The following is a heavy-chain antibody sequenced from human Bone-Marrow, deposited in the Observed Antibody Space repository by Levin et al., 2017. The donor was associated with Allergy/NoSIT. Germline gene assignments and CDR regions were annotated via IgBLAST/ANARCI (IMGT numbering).Heavy chain of an antibody. CDR2: ISSSGDKV. D-gene: IGHD2-2*01. CDR3: ARGGSCGRNGCYWQDH. V-gene: IGHV3-21*01. Sequence: PGGSLRLSCAASGFTFTTYGMNWFRQAPGKGLEWVSYISSSGDKVYYADPVKGRFTISRDNAKNSLYLEMNNLRADDTAVYYCARGGSCGRNGCYWQDHWGQGTLVTVSS. J-gene: IGHJ4*02. CDR1: GFTFTTYG.